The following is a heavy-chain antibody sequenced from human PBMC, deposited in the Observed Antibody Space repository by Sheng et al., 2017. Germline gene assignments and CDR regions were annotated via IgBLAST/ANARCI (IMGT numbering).Heavy chain of an antibody. D-gene: IGHD5-18*01. CDR1: GFTFSSYW. Sequence: EVQLVESGGGLVQPGGSLRLSCAASGFTFSSYWMHWVRQGPGKGLVWVSRIHTDGSSTNYADSVKGRFTISRDNAKNTLYLQMSSLRAEDTAVYYCARAVSYGKFDLWGRGTLVTVSS. V-gene: IGHV3-74*01. CDR2: IHTDGSST. J-gene: IGHJ2*01. CDR3: ARAVSYGKFDL.